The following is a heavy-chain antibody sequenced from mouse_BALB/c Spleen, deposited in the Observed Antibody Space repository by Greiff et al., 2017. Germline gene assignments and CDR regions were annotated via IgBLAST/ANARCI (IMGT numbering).Heavy chain of an antibody. V-gene: IGHV1-14*01. CDR3: ESESYCGDWFAY. Sequence: QLLQSGPELVKPGASVKMSCTASGFTFTSYVMHWVKQTPGQGLEWIGYINPYNDGTKYNEKFKGKATLTSDKSSSTAYMELSSLTSEDSAVYYYESESYCGDWFAYWGQGTLVTVSA. CDR1: GFTFTSYV. D-gene: IGHD1-2*01. CDR2: INPYNDGT. J-gene: IGHJ3*01.